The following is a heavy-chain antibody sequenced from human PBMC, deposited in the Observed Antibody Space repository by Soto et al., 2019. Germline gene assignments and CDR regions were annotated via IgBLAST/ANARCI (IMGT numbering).Heavy chain of an antibody. CDR2: IYYSGST. Sequence: PSETLSLTCTVSGGSISSSSYYWGWIRQPPGKGLEWIGSIYYSGSTYYNPSLKSRVTISVDTSKNQFSLKLSSVTAADTAVYYCATEGIAAAGKSKWFDPWGQGTLVTVSS. V-gene: IGHV4-39*01. CDR3: ATEGIAAAGKSKWFDP. D-gene: IGHD6-13*01. J-gene: IGHJ5*02. CDR1: GGSISSSSYY.